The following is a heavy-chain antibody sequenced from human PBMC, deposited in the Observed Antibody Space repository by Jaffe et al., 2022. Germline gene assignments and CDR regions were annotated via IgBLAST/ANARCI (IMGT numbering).Heavy chain of an antibody. CDR1: GGSISSYY. Sequence: QVQLQESGPGLVKPSETLSLTCTVSGGSISSYYWSWIRQSPGKGLEWIGYIYSSGSANYNPSLRSRVGISVDTSKNQFSLRLNSMTAADTAVYYCARLLWFRESDWYFDLWGRGTLVTVSS. CDR2: IYSSGSA. D-gene: IGHD3-10*01. J-gene: IGHJ2*01. V-gene: IGHV4-59*01. CDR3: ARLLWFRESDWYFDL.